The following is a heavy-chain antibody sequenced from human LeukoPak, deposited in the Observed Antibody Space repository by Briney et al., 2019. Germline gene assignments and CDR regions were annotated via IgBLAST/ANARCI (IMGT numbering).Heavy chain of an antibody. CDR3: AAVSGHYTLLDA. V-gene: IGHV1-24*01. J-gene: IGHJ5*02. CDR1: GYTLNDIS. D-gene: IGHD4-11*01. CDR2: VDPDDGQR. Sequence: ASVKVSCKISGYTLNDISVHWGPQPPGKRLEWMGGVDPDDGQRVYAQRFQGRVTMTEDTSTNTAYMELSRLRSEDTAVYFCAAVSGHYTLLDAWGQGALVTVST.